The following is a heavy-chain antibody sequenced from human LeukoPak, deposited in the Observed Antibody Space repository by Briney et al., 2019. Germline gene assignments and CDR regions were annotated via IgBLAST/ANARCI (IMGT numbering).Heavy chain of an antibody. D-gene: IGHD3-9*01. V-gene: IGHV3-33*01. Sequence: GGALRLFCAASGFNFSSYGMHWVRRAPGEGPEWVAVILYDGSNKYYPDSVKGRLTISRDNSKNTLYLQLNSLTADDTAVYRYARHARIRYLDWLTLESRGQGTLVTVSS. CDR1: GFNFSSYG. CDR2: ILYDGSNK. J-gene: IGHJ4*02. CDR3: ARHARIRYLDWLTLES.